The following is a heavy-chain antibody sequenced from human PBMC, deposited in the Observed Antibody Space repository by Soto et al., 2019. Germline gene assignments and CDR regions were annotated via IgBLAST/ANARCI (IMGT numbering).Heavy chain of an antibody. J-gene: IGHJ3*02. CDR1: GYTFTNYW. Sequence: ESLNLSSKGSGYTFTNYWISCVLQTPGKGLEWMGRLDPRDSFTSHSPAFQGHVTISTDKSITTAYLQWSSLKGSDTAIYYCARQKSAVTHAFDIWGQGTMVTVSS. V-gene: IGHV5-10-1*01. D-gene: IGHD4-17*01. CDR3: ARQKSAVTHAFDI. CDR2: LDPRDSFT.